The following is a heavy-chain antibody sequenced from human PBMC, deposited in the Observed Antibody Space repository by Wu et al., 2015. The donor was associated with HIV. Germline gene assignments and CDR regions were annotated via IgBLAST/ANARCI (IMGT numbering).Heavy chain of an antibody. V-gene: IGHV1-69*12. CDR1: GGTFNSYT. J-gene: IGHJ6*03. CDR2: IIAIFGTT. Sequence: QVQLVQSGAEVKKPGSSVKVSCKASGGTFNSYTINWVRQAPEQGLEWMGGIIAIFGTTNYAQKFQGRVTITADESTSTAYMELSSLRSDDTAVYYCARGRGELLPYYCMDVWGKGPRSPSP. CDR3: ARGRGELLPYYCMDV. D-gene: IGHD1-7*01.